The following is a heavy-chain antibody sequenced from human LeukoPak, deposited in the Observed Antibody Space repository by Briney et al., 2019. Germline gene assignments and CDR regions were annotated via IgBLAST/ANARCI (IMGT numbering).Heavy chain of an antibody. CDR3: ARDRYVVVPAAPNWFDP. J-gene: IGHJ5*02. D-gene: IGHD2-2*01. Sequence: ASVKVSCKASGYTFTRYYMHWVRQAPGQGLEWMGWINPNSGGTNYAQKFQGRVTMTRDTSISTAYMELSRLRSDDTAVYYCARDRYVVVPAAPNWFDPWGQGTLVTVSS. CDR2: INPNSGGT. V-gene: IGHV1-2*02. CDR1: GYTFTRYY.